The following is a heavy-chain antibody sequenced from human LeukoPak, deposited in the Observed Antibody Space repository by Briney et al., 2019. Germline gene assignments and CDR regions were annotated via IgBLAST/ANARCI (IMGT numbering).Heavy chain of an antibody. CDR2: IIPIFGTA. V-gene: IGHV1-69*05. CDR3: ARDASGRYFDWLSFYYFDY. D-gene: IGHD3-9*01. CDR1: GGTLSSYA. Sequence: SVKVSCKASGGTLSSYAISWVRQAPGQGLEWMGRIIPIFGTANYAQKFQGRVTISTDESTSTAYMELSSLRSEDTAVYYCARDASGRYFDWLSFYYFDYWGQGTLVTVSS. J-gene: IGHJ4*02.